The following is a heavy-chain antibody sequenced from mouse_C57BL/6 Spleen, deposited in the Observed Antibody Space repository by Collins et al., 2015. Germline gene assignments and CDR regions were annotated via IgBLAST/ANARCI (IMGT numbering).Heavy chain of an antibody. CDR1: GYTFTDYY. CDR3: ARRNDYYGSSYGYFDV. Sequence: QVQLQQSGPELVKPGASVKKSCKASGYTFTDYYINWVKQRPGQGLEWIGWIFPGSGNIYYNEKFKGKATLTVDKSSSTAYMQLRSLTSEDSAVYFCARRNDYYGSSYGYFDVWGTGTTVTVSS. D-gene: IGHD1-1*01. V-gene: IGHV1-75*01. J-gene: IGHJ1*03. CDR2: IFPGSGNI.